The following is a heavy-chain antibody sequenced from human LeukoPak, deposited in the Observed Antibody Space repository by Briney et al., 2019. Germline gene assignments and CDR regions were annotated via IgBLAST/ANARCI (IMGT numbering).Heavy chain of an antibody. CDR2: IYYSGIA. CDR1: DGSINSYF. CDR3: ARALGYYHFDI. V-gene: IGHV4-59*08. D-gene: IGHD3-10*01. J-gene: IGHJ3*02. Sequence: SETLSLTCTVSDGSINSYFWSWIRQPPGRGLEWIGFIYYSGIANYNPSLKSRVTISVDTSKKQVSLKVRSVTAADTAVYYCARALGYYHFDIWGQGTMVTVSS.